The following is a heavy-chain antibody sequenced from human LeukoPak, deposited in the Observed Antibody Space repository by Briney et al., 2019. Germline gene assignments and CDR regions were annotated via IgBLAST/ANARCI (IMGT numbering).Heavy chain of an antibody. Sequence: SETLSLTCAVYGGSFSGYYWSWIRQPPGKGLEWIGEINHSGSTNYNPSLKSRVTISVDTSKNQFSLKLSSVTAADTAVYYCARQYYDFWSGARPRFDPWGQGTLVTVSS. D-gene: IGHD3-3*01. CDR3: ARQYYDFWSGARPRFDP. J-gene: IGHJ5*02. V-gene: IGHV4-34*01. CDR1: GGSFSGYY. CDR2: INHSGST.